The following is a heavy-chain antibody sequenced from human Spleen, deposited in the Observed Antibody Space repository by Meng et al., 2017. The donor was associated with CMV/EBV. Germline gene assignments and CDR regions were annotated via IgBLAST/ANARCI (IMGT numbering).Heavy chain of an antibody. D-gene: IGHD5-18*01. Sequence: GGSLRLSCAASGFRFSSYWMHWVRQAPGKGLVWVSRLNSDGSGTSSADFVKGRFTISRDNAKNTVYLQMNNLRAEDTAVYYCARDDGSYGSLNGMDVWGRGTTVTVSS. J-gene: IGHJ6*02. CDR2: LNSDGSGT. CDR1: GFRFSSYW. CDR3: ARDDGSYGSLNGMDV. V-gene: IGHV3-74*01.